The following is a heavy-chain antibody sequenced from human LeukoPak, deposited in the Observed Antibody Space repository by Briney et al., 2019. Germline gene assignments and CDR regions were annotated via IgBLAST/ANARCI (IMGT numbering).Heavy chain of an antibody. V-gene: IGHV3-23*01. D-gene: IGHD6-19*01. CDR3: ARDGYYSGWYPGGGDIDY. J-gene: IGHJ4*02. CDR2: IRGSGGTT. Sequence: GRSLRLSCAASGFTFSSYVMCWVRQAPGKGLEWVSGIRGSGGTTYYADSVKGRFTISRDNSKNTLYLQMNSLRVEDTAVYYCARDGYYSGWYPGGGDIDYCGQGTLVTVSS. CDR1: GFTFSSYV.